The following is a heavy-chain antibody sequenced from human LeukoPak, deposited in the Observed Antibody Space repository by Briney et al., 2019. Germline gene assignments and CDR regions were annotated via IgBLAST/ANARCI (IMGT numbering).Heavy chain of an antibody. Sequence: SETLSLTCGVSGGSISSTNWWTWVRQPPGKGLEWIGEVNVLGNTNYNPSLESRVTISIDKYENHVSLKLTSVTAADTAVYYCAREGGPFRPLDYSGQGTLVSVSS. CDR2: VNVLGNT. V-gene: IGHV4/OR15-8*02. CDR3: AREGGPFRPLDY. CDR1: GGSISSTNW. J-gene: IGHJ4*02.